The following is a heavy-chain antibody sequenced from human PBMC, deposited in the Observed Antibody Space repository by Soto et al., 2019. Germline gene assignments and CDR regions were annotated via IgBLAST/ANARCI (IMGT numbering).Heavy chain of an antibody. D-gene: IGHD6-6*01. CDR1: GFTFSSYG. CDR3: ARDGQLVADYYYYGMDV. Sequence: GGSLRLSCAASGFTFSSYGMHWVRQAPGKGLEWVAVIWYDGSNKYYADSVKGRFTISRDNSKNTLYLQMNSLRAEDTAVYYCARDGQLVADYYYYGMDVWGQGTTVTVSS. V-gene: IGHV3-33*01. CDR2: IWYDGSNK. J-gene: IGHJ6*02.